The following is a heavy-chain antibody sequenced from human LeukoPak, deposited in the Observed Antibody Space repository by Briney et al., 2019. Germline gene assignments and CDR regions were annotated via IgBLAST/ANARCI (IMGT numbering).Heavy chain of an antibody. CDR1: GGPFSGYY. J-gene: IGHJ6*02. V-gene: IGHV4-34*01. D-gene: IGHD3-3*01. CDR3: VRIFGYYQEAMDV. Sequence: PSETLSLTCAVYGGPFSGYYWSWIRQPPGKRLEWIGEINHSGSTNYNPSLKSRVTISVDTSKNQFSLKLSSVTASDTAVYYCVRIFGYYQEAMDVWGPGITVTVSS. CDR2: INHSGST.